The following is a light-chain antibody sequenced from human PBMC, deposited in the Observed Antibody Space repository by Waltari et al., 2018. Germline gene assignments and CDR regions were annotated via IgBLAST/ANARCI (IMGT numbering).Light chain of an antibody. CDR1: RANIGSRY. CDR3: ATWDDSLSGPV. J-gene: IGLJ2*01. CDR2: RNN. V-gene: IGLV1-47*01. Sequence: QSVLTQPPSAAGTPGPKVIISCSDGRANIGSRYVYWYQRHPGAAPKLLIHRNNQRPSGVSDRFSGSKSGTSASLAISGLRSEDEADYFCATWDDSLSGPVFGGGTKLTVL.